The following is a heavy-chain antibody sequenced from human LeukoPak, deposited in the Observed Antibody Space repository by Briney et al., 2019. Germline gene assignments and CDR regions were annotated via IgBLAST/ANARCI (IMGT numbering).Heavy chain of an antibody. CDR3: ARDPYGVDAFDI. V-gene: IGHV4-4*07. D-gene: IGHD4-17*01. CDR1: GGSISDYH. CDR2: IFTSGST. Sequence: SETLSLTCTVSGGSISDYHWSWIRQPAGKGLEWVGLIFTSGSTNYNPSLKSRVTMSVDTSKNQFSLKLSSVTAADTAVYYCARDPYGVDAFDIWGQGTMVTVSS. J-gene: IGHJ3*02.